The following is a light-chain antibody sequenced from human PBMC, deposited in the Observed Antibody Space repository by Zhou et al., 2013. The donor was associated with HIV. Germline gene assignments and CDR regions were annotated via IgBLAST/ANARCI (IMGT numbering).Light chain of an antibody. Sequence: DIVMTQSPLSLPVTPGEPASISCRSSQSLLHSNGYNYLDWYLQKPGQSPQLLIYLGSNRASGVPDRFSGSGSGTDFTLKISRVEAEDVGVYYCMQALTTQITFGRRDTTG. J-gene: IGKJ5*01. CDR1: QSLLHSNGYNY. V-gene: IGKV2-28*01. CDR3: MQALTTQIT. CDR2: LGS.